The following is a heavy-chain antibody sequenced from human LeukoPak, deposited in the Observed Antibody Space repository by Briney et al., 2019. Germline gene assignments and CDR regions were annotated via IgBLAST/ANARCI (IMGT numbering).Heavy chain of an antibody. D-gene: IGHD4-17*01. J-gene: IGHJ4*02. V-gene: IGHV1-46*03. CDR2: INPSGGST. CDR1: GYTFTRYY. CDR3: ARVDIYGDPTYFDY. Sequence: ASVKVSCEASGYTFTRYYIHWVRQAPGQGLEWMGIINPSGGSTNYAQKFQGRVTMTRDTSTSTVYMELSSLRSEDTAVYYCARVDIYGDPTYFDYWGQGTLVTVSS.